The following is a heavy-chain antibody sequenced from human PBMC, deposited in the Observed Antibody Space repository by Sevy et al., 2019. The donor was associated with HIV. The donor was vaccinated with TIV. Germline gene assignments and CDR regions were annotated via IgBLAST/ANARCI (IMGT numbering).Heavy chain of an antibody. CDR3: AKVPQASCSSTSCYSDY. D-gene: IGHD2-2*02. Sequence: GGSLRLSCAASGFTFSIYAMTWVRQAPGKGMDWVSVISAGGGTTYYADSVKGRFTISRDNSRNTLYVRMNSLRAEDTAVYYCAKVPQASCSSTSCYSDYWGQGTLVTVSS. V-gene: IGHV3-23*01. CDR2: ISAGGGTT. CDR1: GFTFSIYA. J-gene: IGHJ4*02.